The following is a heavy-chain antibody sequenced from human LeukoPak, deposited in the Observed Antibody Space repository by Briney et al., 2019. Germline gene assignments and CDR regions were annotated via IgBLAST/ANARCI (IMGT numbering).Heavy chain of an antibody. CDR3: ARAKGLAARPPGY. CDR1: GFTFSSYE. J-gene: IGHJ4*02. Sequence: GGSLRLSCAASGFTFSSYEMNWVRQAPGKGLEWVSYISSSGSTIYCADSVKGRFTISRDNAKNSLYLQMNSLRAEDTAVYYCARAKGLAARPPGYWGQGTPVTVSS. D-gene: IGHD6-6*01. V-gene: IGHV3-48*03. CDR2: ISSSGSTI.